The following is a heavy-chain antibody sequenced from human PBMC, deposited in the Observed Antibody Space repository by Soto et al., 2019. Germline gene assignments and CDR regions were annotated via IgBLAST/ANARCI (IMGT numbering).Heavy chain of an antibody. CDR2: ISAYNGNT. J-gene: IGHJ5*02. CDR1: GYRFASYA. V-gene: IGHV1-18*01. D-gene: IGHD3-10*01. CDR3: ARDRLTLVRGPQNWFDP. Sequence: QVHLVQSGGEVKKTGASVTVSCKASGYRFASYAIGWVRQAPGQGLEWVGWISAYNGNTRYAQKLQGRVTMTTDTSTSTAHMELRSLKSDNTAVYYCARDRLTLVRGPQNWFDPWGQGTLVTVSS.